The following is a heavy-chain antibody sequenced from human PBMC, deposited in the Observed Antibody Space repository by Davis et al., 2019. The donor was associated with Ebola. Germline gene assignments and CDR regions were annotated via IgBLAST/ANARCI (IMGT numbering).Heavy chain of an antibody. Sequence: AASVKVSCKASGGAFSTYIVSWVRQAPGQGLEWMGGIIPISGIPNYAQKFQGRVTISADESTSTVYMELSSLRSEDTAVYYCARDGEEQQLGDWGQGTLVTVSS. D-gene: IGHD6-13*01. V-gene: IGHV1-69*13. J-gene: IGHJ4*02. CDR3: ARDGEEQQLGD. CDR1: GGAFSTYI. CDR2: IIPISGIP.